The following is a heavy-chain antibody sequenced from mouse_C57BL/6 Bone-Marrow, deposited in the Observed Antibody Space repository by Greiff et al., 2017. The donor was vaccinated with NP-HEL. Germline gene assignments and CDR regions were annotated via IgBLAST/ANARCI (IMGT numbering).Heavy chain of an antibody. Sequence: VQLQQSGAELVRPGASVKLSCKASGYTFTSYGISWVKQRPGQGLEWIGEIYPRSGNTYYNEKFKGKATLTADKSSSTAYMELRSLTSEDSAIYFCARLGDYDVHFDYWGQGTTLTVSS. CDR1: GYTFTSYG. J-gene: IGHJ2*01. D-gene: IGHD2-4*01. CDR3: ARLGDYDVHFDY. V-gene: IGHV1-81*01. CDR2: IYPRSGNT.